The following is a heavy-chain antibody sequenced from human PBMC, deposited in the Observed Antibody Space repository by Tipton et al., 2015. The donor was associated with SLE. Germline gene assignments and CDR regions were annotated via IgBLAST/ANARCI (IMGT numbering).Heavy chain of an antibody. V-gene: IGHV3-21*01. CDR2: ISSGSTYI. J-gene: IGHJ4*02. D-gene: IGHD4-23*01. Sequence: SLRLSCAASGFTFSSYAMSWVRQTPGKGLEWVASISSGSTYIHYADTVKGRFIISRDNAKRSLYLQMNSLSAEDTAVYFCARVGGYGCNSGNWGQGTLVTVSS. CDR3: ARVGGYGCNSGN. CDR1: GFTFSSYA.